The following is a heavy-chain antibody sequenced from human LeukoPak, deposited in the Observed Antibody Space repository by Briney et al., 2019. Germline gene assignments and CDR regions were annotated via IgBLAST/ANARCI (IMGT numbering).Heavy chain of an antibody. Sequence: GGSLRLSCAASGFTFSSYGMHWVRQAPGKGLEWVAVISYDGSNKYYADSVKGRFTISRDNSKNTLYLQMNSLRAEDTAVYYCARSDSSGYYPLDYWGQGTLVTVSS. D-gene: IGHD3-22*01. V-gene: IGHV3-30*19. CDR2: ISYDGSNK. CDR1: GFTFSSYG. CDR3: ARSDSSGYYPLDY. J-gene: IGHJ4*02.